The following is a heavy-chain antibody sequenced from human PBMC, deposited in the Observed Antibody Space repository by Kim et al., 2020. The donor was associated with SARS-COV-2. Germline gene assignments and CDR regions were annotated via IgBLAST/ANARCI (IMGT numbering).Heavy chain of an antibody. CDR1: GYTFAAYG. V-gene: IGHV1-18*01. Sequence: ASVKVSCKASGYTFAAYGISWVRQARGQGLQWMGGIGAYNGMSDYGQTFHDRITMTTDISSSTAYLEVRSLRSDDTAIYFCARGGRGDHFYNGMDGWGQGPAVIVSS. CDR2: IGAYNGMS. D-gene: IGHD2-21*02. CDR3: ARGGRGDHFYNGMDG. J-gene: IGHJ6*02.